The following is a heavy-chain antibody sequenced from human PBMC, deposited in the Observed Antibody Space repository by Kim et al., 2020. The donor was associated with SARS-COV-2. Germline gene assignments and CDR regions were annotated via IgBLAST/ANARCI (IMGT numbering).Heavy chain of an antibody. CDR3: ARGGPMIAVAIFDY. CDR2: IWYDGSNK. V-gene: IGHV3-33*01. Sequence: GGSLRLSCAASGFTFSSYGMHWVRQAPGKGLEWVAVIWYDGSNKYYADSVKGRFTISRDNSKNTLYLQMNSLRAEDTAVYYCARGGPMIAVAIFDYWGQGTLVTVSS. CDR1: GFTFSSYG. J-gene: IGHJ4*02. D-gene: IGHD3-22*01.